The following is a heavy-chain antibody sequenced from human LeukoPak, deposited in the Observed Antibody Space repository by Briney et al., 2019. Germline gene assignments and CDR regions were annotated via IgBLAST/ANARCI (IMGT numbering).Heavy chain of an antibody. Sequence: ASVKVSCKASGYTFTSYGISWVRQAPGQGLEWMGWISAYNGNTNYAQKLQGRVTMTTDTSTSTAYMELRSLRSDDTAVYYCARDVVTINYYDSSGKTDYWGQGTLVTVSS. CDR1: GYTFTSYG. D-gene: IGHD3-22*01. CDR3: ARDVVTINYYDSSGKTDY. J-gene: IGHJ4*02. V-gene: IGHV1-18*01. CDR2: ISAYNGNT.